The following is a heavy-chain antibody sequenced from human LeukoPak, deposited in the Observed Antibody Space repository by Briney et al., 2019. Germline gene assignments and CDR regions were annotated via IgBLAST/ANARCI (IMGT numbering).Heavy chain of an antibody. CDR3: AGRKTYYDFWFMDV. CDR2: IYYSGST. Sequence: MTSQTLSLTCTVSGGSISSGGYYWSWLRQHPGKGLEWIGYIYYSGSTYYNPSLKSRVTISVDTSKNQFSLKLSSVTAADTAVYYCAGRKTYYDFWFMDVWGQGTTVTVSS. D-gene: IGHD3-3*01. V-gene: IGHV4-31*03. J-gene: IGHJ6*02. CDR1: GGSISSGGYY.